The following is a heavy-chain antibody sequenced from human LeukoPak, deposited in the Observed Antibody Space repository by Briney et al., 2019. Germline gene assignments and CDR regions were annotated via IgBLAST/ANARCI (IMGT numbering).Heavy chain of an antibody. J-gene: IGHJ4*02. CDR1: GFTFNSYG. V-gene: IGHV3-33*06. CDR3: AKAAGYSSGWSFEY. Sequence: GRSLRLSCAASGFTFNSYGIHWVRQAPGKGLEWVAVIWHDGSNKYYADSVKGRFTISRDNSKNTLYLQMNSLRAEDTAVYYCAKAAGYSSGWSFEYWGQGTLVTVSS. CDR2: IWHDGSNK. D-gene: IGHD6-19*01.